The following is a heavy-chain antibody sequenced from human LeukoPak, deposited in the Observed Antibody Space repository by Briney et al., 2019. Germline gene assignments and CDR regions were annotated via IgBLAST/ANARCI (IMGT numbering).Heavy chain of an antibody. Sequence: PGRSLRLSCAASGFTFSSYGMHWVRQAPGKGLEWVAVIWYDGSNKYYADSVKGRFTISRDNSKNTLYLQMNSLRAEDTAVYYCGRAGDYHRIPDIWGQGIMVTVSS. CDR2: IWYDGSNK. V-gene: IGHV3-33*01. CDR3: GRAGDYHRIPDI. J-gene: IGHJ3*02. D-gene: IGHD4-17*01. CDR1: GFTFSSYG.